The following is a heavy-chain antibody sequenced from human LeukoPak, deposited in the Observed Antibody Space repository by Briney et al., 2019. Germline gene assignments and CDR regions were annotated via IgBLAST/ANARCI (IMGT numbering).Heavy chain of an antibody. CDR1: IFTFHNHG. CDR2: IASGGGVK. CDR3: VRDATWGQWYFHH. Sequence: GRYLRLSCVMSIFTFHNHGMHCVRDAPGTVLYCVAVIASGGGVKHYAFPVRGSFTLSRDNSNNTVYLQMNNLIVEDTAVYYCVRDATWGQWYFHHWAQATPVTASS. J-gene: IGHJ4*02. D-gene: IGHD6-19*01. V-gene: IGHV3-30*03.